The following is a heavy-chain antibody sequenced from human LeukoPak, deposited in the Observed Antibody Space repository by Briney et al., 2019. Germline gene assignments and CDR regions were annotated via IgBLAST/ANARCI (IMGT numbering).Heavy chain of an antibody. CDR3: ARSGGTSWY. V-gene: IGHV3-48*03. Sequence: PGGSLGLSCAASGFTFSSYEMNWVRQAPGKGLEWVSYISSSGSTIYYADSVKGRFTISRDNSKNTLYLQMNSLRAEDTAVYYCARSGGTSWYWGQGTLVTVSS. D-gene: IGHD1-14*01. CDR1: GFTFSSYE. J-gene: IGHJ4*02. CDR2: ISSSGSTI.